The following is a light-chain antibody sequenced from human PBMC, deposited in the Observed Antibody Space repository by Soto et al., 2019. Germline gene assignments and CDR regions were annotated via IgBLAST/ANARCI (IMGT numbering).Light chain of an antibody. CDR2: GAY. CDR3: QQYGSSTYT. Sequence: EIVLTQSPGSLSLSPRERATISCRASQSVSSNHLAWYQQKPGQAPRLLIYGAYRRATGFPDRFSGSGSGTDFTLTIIRLEPEDFAVYYCQQYGSSTYTFGQGTKVEIK. CDR1: QSVSSNH. J-gene: IGKJ2*01. V-gene: IGKV3-20*01.